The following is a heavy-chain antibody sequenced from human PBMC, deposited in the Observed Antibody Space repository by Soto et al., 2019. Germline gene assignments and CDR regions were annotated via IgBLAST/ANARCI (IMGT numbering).Heavy chain of an antibody. CDR3: TRDCRGPQDYYDY. CDR2: INTDGSDT. CDR1: GFTFSSDW. J-gene: IGHJ4*02. V-gene: IGHV3-74*01. D-gene: IGHD2-15*01. Sequence: SLRLSCAASGFTFSSDWMHWVRQAPGKGLVWVSRINTDGSDTSYADSVKGRFTISRDNAKNTLYLQMNSLRAEDTAVYYCTRDCRGPQDYYDYWGQGTMVTVSS.